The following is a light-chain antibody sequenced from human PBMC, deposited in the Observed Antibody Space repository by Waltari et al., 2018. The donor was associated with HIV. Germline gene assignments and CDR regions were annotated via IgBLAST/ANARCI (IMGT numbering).Light chain of an antibody. Sequence: QSVLTQPPSVSGAPGPRVTIPCPGGSSNIGAGYDVHWYQQLPGTAPKLLIYGNTNRPSGVPDRFSGSKSGTSASLAITGLQAEDESDYYCQSYDSSLSGVVFGGGTKLTVL. CDR2: GNT. J-gene: IGLJ2*01. V-gene: IGLV1-40*01. CDR3: QSYDSSLSGVV. CDR1: SSNIGAGYD.